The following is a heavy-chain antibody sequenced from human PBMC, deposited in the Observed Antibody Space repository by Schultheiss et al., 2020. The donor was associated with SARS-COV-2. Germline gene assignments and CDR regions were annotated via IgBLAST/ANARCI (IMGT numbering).Heavy chain of an antibody. Sequence: SQTLSLTCAISGDSVSSNSAAWNWIRQSPSRGLEWLGRTYYRSKWYNDYAVSVKSRITINPDTSKNQFSLQLNSVTPEDTAVYYCAREQAVAVAGTLYYYGMDVWGQGTTVTAP. V-gene: IGHV6-1*01. CDR2: TYYRSKWYN. CDR1: GDSVSSNSAA. D-gene: IGHD6-19*01. J-gene: IGHJ6*02. CDR3: AREQAVAVAGTLYYYGMDV.